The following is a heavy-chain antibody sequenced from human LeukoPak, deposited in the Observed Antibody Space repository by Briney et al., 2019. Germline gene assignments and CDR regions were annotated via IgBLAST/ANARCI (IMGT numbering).Heavy chain of an antibody. J-gene: IGHJ4*02. CDR2: IYTSGST. D-gene: IGHD1-26*01. CDR1: GGSISSYY. CDR3: ARVYKHRIVGATHFDY. Sequence: PSETLSLTCTVSGGSISSYYWSWIRQPAGKGLEWIGRIYTSGSTNYNPSLKSRVTMAVDTSKNQFSLKLSSATAADTAVYYCARVYKHRIVGATHFDYWGQGTLVTVSS. V-gene: IGHV4-4*07.